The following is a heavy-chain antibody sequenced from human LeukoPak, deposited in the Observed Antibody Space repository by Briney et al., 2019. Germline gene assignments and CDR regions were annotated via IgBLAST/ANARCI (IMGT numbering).Heavy chain of an antibody. CDR2: IRSKANSYAT. J-gene: IGHJ6*02. V-gene: IGHV3-73*01. D-gene: IGHD6-19*01. CDR3: TSMRKTIAVAGRYYYYGMDV. Sequence: GGSLRLSCATSGFTFSGSAMPWVRQASGKGLEWVGRIRSKANSYATAYAASVKGRFTISRDDSKNTAYLQMNSLKTEDTAVYYYTSMRKTIAVAGRYYYYGMDVWGQGTTVTVSS. CDR1: GFTFSGSA.